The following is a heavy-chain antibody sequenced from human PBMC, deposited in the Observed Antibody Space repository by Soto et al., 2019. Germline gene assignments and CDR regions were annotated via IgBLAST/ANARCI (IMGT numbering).Heavy chain of an antibody. Sequence: ASLKVSCKTSGYTVTSYDSNWVREGTGERLWWMGGINPNSGNTGYAQKFQGRVTMTRNTSISTAYMELSSLRSEDTAVYYCASLRAPGITMGRGVNWFDPWGQGTLVTVSS. J-gene: IGHJ5*02. CDR1: GYTVTSYD. D-gene: IGHD3-10*01. CDR2: INPNSGNT. V-gene: IGHV1-8*01. CDR3: ASLRAPGITMGRGVNWFDP.